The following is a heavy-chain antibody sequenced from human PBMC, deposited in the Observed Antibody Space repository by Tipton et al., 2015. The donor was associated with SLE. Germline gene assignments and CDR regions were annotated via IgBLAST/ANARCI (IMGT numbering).Heavy chain of an antibody. CDR1: GGSIGSSSYY. CDR3: ARVSRGYSGYEWAGFFDY. J-gene: IGHJ4*02. D-gene: IGHD5-12*01. Sequence: LRLSCTVSGGSIGSSSYYWGWIRQPPGKGLEWIGTTHYSGSTFYNPSLKSRVTISVDMSKNQFSVKLTSVTAADTAVYHCARVSRGYSGYEWAGFFDYWGQGALVTVSS. V-gene: IGHV4-39*07. CDR2: THYSGST.